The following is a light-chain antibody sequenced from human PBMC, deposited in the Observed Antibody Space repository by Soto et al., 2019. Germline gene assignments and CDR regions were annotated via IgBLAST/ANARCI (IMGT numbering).Light chain of an antibody. CDR3: QQCYRTPLT. V-gene: IGKV1-39*01. J-gene: IGKJ5*01. CDR2: GAS. Sequence: DIQMTQSPSTLSASVGDRVTITCRASQSISSYLDWYQQKPGQAPKLLIYGASSWQSGVPYRFSGSGSGTDFTLTISSLQPEDFAAYYCQQCYRTPLTFGQGTRLEIK. CDR1: QSISSY.